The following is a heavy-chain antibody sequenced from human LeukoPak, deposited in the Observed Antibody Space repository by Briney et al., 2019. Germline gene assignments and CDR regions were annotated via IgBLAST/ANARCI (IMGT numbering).Heavy chain of an antibody. CDR1: GYSINNGYY. D-gene: IGHD6-19*01. CDR2: IYYSGST. J-gene: IGHJ1*01. Sequence: SETLSLTCTVSGYSINNGYYWGWIRQPPGKGLEWIGYIYYSGSTNYNPSLKSRVTISVDTSKNQFSLKLSSVTAADTAVYYCARYSSGWYGFQHWGQGTLVTVSS. CDR3: ARYSSGWYGFQH. V-gene: IGHV4-61*01.